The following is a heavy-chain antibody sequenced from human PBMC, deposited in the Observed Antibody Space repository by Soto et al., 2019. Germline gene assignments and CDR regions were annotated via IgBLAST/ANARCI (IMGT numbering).Heavy chain of an antibody. V-gene: IGHV3-11*01. CDR2: ISSSGSTI. D-gene: IGHD3-22*01. CDR1: GFTFSDYY. Sequence: QVQLVESGGGLVKPGGSLRLSCAASGFTFSDYYMSWIRQAPGKGLEWVSYISSSGSTIYYADSVKGRFTISRDNAKNLLDLQMNSLRAEDTAVYYCARAPPSYYDSSGYLHLVGYWYFDLWGRGTLVTVSS. CDR3: ARAPPSYYDSSGYLHLVGYWYFDL. J-gene: IGHJ2*01.